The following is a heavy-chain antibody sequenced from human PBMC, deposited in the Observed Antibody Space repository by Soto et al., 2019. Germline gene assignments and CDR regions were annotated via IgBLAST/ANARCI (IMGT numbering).Heavy chain of an antibody. J-gene: IGHJ3*02. D-gene: IGHD6-13*01. CDR1: GFTFSGYG. CDR3: ARDRVIAAACFDAFDI. Sequence: GGTLRLSWAASGFTFSGYGMHWVRQAPGKGLEWVAVIWYDGSNKYYADSVNGRFTISRDNSKNTLYLQMNSLRAEDTAVYYCARDRVIAAACFDAFDIWGQGTMVTVSS. CDR2: IWYDGSNK. V-gene: IGHV3-33*01.